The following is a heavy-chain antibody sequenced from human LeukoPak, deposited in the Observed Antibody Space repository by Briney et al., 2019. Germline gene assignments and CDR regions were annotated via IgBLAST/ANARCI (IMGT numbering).Heavy chain of an antibody. V-gene: IGHV3-11*01. CDR3: ARWYYYGSGSFDY. Sequence: GGSLRLSCAASGFTFSNYHMSWIRQAPGKGLEWVSYISSGGTTMYYAGSVKGRFTISRDNAKNSLYLQMNSLRAEDTAVYYCARWYYYGSGSFDYWGQGTLVTVSS. D-gene: IGHD3-10*01. J-gene: IGHJ4*02. CDR1: GFTFSNYH. CDR2: ISSGGTTM.